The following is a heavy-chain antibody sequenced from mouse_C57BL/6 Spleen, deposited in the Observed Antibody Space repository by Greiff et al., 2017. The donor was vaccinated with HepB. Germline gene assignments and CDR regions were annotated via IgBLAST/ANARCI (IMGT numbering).Heavy chain of an antibody. D-gene: IGHD1-1*01. J-gene: IGHJ4*01. CDR2: IWRGGST. Sequence: VQLVESGPGLVQPSQSLSITCTVSGFSLTSYGVHWVRQSPGKGLEWLGVIWRGGSTDYNAAFMSRLSITKDNSKSQVFFKMNSLQADDTAIYYCAKKVPYYGSSYAMDYWGQGTSVTVSS. CDR3: AKKVPYYGSSYAMDY. CDR1: GFSLTSYG. V-gene: IGHV2-5*01.